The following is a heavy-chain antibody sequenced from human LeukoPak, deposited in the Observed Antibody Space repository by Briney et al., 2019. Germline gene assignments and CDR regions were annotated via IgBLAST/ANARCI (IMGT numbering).Heavy chain of an antibody. V-gene: IGHV4-59*01. CDR3: ARDGRAGSYYYYMDV. D-gene: IGHD6-13*01. J-gene: IGHJ6*03. Sequence: PSEALSLTCAVYGGSFSGYYWSWIRQPPGKGLEWVGYIYYSGSTNYNPSLKSRVTISVDTSKNQFSLKLSSVTAADTAVYYCARDGRAGSYYYYMDVWGKGTTVTVSS. CDR1: GGSFSGYY. CDR2: IYYSGST.